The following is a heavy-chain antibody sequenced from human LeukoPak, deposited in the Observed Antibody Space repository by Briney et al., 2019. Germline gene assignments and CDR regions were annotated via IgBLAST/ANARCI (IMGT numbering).Heavy chain of an antibody. Sequence: SETLSLTCAVYGGSFSGYYWSWIRQPPGKGLEWIGEINHSGSTNYNPSLKSRVTISVDTSKNQFSLKLSSVTAADTAVYYCARGFPLSESPVKYGSGSPKSDFDYWGQGTLVTVSS. CDR2: INHSGST. J-gene: IGHJ4*02. V-gene: IGHV4-34*01. D-gene: IGHD3-10*01. CDR3: ARGFPLSESPVKYGSGSPKSDFDY. CDR1: GGSFSGYY.